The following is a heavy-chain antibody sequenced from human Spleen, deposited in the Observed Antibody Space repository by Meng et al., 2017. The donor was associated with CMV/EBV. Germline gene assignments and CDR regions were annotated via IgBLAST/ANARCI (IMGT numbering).Heavy chain of an antibody. J-gene: IGHJ4*02. V-gene: IGHV3-33*06. CDR2: IWYDGSNK. CDR3: AKGRSSGYSYGSDY. D-gene: IGHD5-18*01. Sequence: ACGFTFSSCGMHWVRQAPGKGLEWVAVIWYDGSNKYYADSVKGRFTISRDNSKNTLYLQMNSLRAEDTAVYYCAKGRSSGYSYGSDYWGQGTLVTVSS. CDR1: GFTFSSCG.